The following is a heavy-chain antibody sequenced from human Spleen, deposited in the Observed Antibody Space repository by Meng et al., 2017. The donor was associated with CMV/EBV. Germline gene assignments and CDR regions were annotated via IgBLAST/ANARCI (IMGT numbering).Heavy chain of an antibody. J-gene: IGHJ5*02. D-gene: IGHD1-14*01. Sequence: GGSLRLTCKASGYTFTSYYLHWVRQAPGQGLEWMGIINPSGGSTSYAQKFQGRFTTTRDTSTSTVYMELSSLRSEDTAVYYWARTHHHNWFDPWGQGTLVTVSS. CDR2: INPSGGST. CDR1: GYTFTSYY. V-gene: IGHV1-46*01. CDR3: ARTHHHNWFDP.